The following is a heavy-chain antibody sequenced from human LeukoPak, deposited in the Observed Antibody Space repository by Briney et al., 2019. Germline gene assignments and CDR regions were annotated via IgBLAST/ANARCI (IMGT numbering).Heavy chain of an antibody. Sequence: SSSSYTYYADSVKGRFTISRDNAKNSLYLQMNSLRAEDTAVYYCARAAGEMATIRYWGQGTLVTVSS. J-gene: IGHJ4*02. V-gene: IGHV3-21*01. CDR3: ARAAGEMATIRY. CDR2: SSSSYT. D-gene: IGHD5-24*01.